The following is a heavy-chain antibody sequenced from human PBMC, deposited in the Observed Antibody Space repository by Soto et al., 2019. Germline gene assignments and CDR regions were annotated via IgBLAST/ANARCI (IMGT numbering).Heavy chain of an antibody. CDR1: SYSISGGFY. CDR2: IYHSGSA. J-gene: IGHJ5*02. CDR3: ARVTIFEYWFDP. D-gene: IGHD3-3*01. V-gene: IGHV4-38-2*01. Sequence: ASETLSLTCAVSSYSISGGFYWAWIRQPPGKGLAWIGNIYHSGSAHYNPSLKSRVTMSVDTSKNNFSLRLTSVTAADTAVYYCARVTIFEYWFDPWGQGILVTVSS.